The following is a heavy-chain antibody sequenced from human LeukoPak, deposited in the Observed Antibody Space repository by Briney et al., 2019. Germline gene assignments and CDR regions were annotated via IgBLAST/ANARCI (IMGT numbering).Heavy chain of an antibody. CDR3: ASLRGSWSLNWFDP. CDR1: GYTFTGYY. J-gene: IGHJ5*02. D-gene: IGHD6-13*01. CDR2: INPNGGGT. Sequence: ASVKVSCKASGYTFTGYYMHWVRQAPGQGLEWMGWINPNGGGTNYAQKFQGRVTMTRNTSISTAYMELSSLRSEDTAVYYCASLRGSWSLNWFDPWGQGTLVTVSS. V-gene: IGHV1-2*02.